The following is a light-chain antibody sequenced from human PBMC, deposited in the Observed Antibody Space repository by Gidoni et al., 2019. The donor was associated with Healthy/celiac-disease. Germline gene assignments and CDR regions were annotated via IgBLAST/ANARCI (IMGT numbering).Light chain of an antibody. J-gene: IGKJ4*01. CDR1: QGSSSA. CDR2: DAS. V-gene: IGKV1-13*02. Sequence: AIPVTQSPSSLSASVGDSVTITCRASQGSSSALAWYQQKPGKAPKLLIYDASSLESGVPSRFSGSGSGTDFTLTISSLQPEDFATYYCQQFNSYPLLTFGGGTKVEIK. CDR3: QQFNSYPLLT.